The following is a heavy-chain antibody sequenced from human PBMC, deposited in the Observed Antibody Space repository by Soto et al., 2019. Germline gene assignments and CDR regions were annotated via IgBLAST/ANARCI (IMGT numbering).Heavy chain of an antibody. J-gene: IGHJ6*03. CDR3: ARRGYGSRWPNVYMDV. Sequence: PGGSLRLSCAASGFTFSSYAMHWVRQAPGKGLEWVAVISYDGSNKYYADSVKGRFTISRDNSKNTLYLQMSSLRAEDTALYYCARRGYGSRWPNVYMDVWGKGTTVTVSS. CDR1: GFTFSSYA. CDR2: ISYDGSNK. V-gene: IGHV3-30-3*01. D-gene: IGHD6-13*01.